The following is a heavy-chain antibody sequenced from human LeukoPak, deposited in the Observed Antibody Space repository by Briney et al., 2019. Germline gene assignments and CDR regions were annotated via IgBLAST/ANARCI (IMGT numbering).Heavy chain of an antibody. CDR2: IYYSGST. Sequence: SETLSLTCTVSGGSISSYYWSWIRQPPGKGLEWIGYIYYSGSTYYNPSLKSRVTISVDTSKNQFSLKLSSVTAADTAVYYCARGPGIAAAGNGYWFDPWGQGTLVTVSS. D-gene: IGHD6-13*01. J-gene: IGHJ5*02. CDR3: ARGPGIAAAGNGYWFDP. CDR1: GGSISSYY. V-gene: IGHV4-59*12.